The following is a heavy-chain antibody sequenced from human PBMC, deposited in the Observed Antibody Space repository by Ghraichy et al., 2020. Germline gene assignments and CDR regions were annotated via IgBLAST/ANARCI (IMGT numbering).Heavy chain of an antibody. CDR3: ATDYTVYVMNGFEM. J-gene: IGHJ3*02. Sequence: VAVISHDVRYKDHADSLQGRFTISRDNSRNTMWLQLNSLRAEDTAVYYFATDYTVYVMNGFEMWCQGTMVTVSS. D-gene: IGHD3-16*01. V-gene: IGHV3-33*01. CDR2: ISHDVRYK.